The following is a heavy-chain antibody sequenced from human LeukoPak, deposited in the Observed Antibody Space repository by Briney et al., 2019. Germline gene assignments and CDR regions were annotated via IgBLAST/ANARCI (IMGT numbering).Heavy chain of an antibody. D-gene: IGHD1-26*01. Sequence: ASVKVSCKASGYTFTNYDMNWVRQATGQGLEWMGWMNFNSGNTGYAQKFQGRVTLTRDTSISTAYMELSSLTSEDTAVYYCASAHGYSVWGQGTLVTVSS. CDR3: ASAHGYSV. CDR2: MNFNSGNT. J-gene: IGHJ4*02. CDR1: GYTFTNYD. V-gene: IGHV1-8*02.